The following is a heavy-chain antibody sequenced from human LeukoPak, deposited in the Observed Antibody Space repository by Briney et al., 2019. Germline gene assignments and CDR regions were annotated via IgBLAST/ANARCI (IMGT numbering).Heavy chain of an antibody. Sequence: GASVKVSCKASGGTFSSYAISWVRQAPGQGLEWMGRIIPILGIANYAQKFQGRVTITADKSTSTAYMELSSLRSEDTAVYYCARSGYEGGIDYWGQGTLVTVPS. D-gene: IGHD5-12*01. J-gene: IGHJ4*02. CDR2: IIPILGIA. CDR3: ARSGYEGGIDY. CDR1: GGTFSSYA. V-gene: IGHV1-69*04.